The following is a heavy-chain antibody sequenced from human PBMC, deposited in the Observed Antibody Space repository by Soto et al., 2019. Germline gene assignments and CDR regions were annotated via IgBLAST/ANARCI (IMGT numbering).Heavy chain of an antibody. Sequence: GGSLRLSCAASGFTFSSYGMHWVRQAPGKGLEWVAVISYDGSNKYYADSVKGRFTISRDNSKNTLYLQMNSLRAEDTAVYYCAKGYYYDSSGYGDAFDIWGQGTMVTVSS. CDR2: ISYDGSNK. D-gene: IGHD3-22*01. CDR1: GFTFSSYG. J-gene: IGHJ3*02. CDR3: AKGYYYDSSGYGDAFDI. V-gene: IGHV3-30*18.